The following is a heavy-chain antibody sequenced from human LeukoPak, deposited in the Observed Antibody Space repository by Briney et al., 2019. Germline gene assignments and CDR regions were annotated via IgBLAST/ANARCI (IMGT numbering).Heavy chain of an antibody. D-gene: IGHD4-17*01. V-gene: IGHV1-18*01. CDR3: ARSPHFLGYGDYLIDY. CDR1: GYTFNNYD. J-gene: IGHJ4*02. CDR2: ISAYNGNT. Sequence: ASVKVSCKASGYTFNNYDISWVRQAPGQGLEWMGWISAYNGNTNYAQKLQGRVTMTTDTSTSTAYMELRSLRSDDTAVYYCARSPHFLGYGDYLIDYWGQGTLVTVSS.